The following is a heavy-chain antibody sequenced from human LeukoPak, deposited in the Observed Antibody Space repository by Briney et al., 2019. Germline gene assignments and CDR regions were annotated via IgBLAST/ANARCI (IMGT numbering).Heavy chain of an antibody. CDR2: MNPNSGNT. J-gene: IGHJ4*02. CDR1: GYTFTSYN. D-gene: IGHD6-13*01. CDR3: ERSLKAADGTATGY. Sequence: ASVKVSCKASGYTFTSYNINWVRQATGQGPEWMGWMNPNSGNTGHAQKFQGRVTLTRDTSISIAYMELSSLRYEDTAVYSCERSLKAADGTATGYLGQGTLVTVSS. V-gene: IGHV1-8*01.